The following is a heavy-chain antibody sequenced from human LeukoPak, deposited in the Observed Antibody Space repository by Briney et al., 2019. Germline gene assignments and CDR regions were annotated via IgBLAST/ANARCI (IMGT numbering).Heavy chain of an antibody. V-gene: IGHV4-39*01. CDR3: AQDTAMVWYYYGMDA. CDR1: GGSISSSSYY. CDR2: IYYSGST. Sequence: SETLSLTCTVSGGSISSSSYYWGWIRQPPGKGLEWIGSIYYSGSTYYNPSLKSRVTISVDTSKNQFSLKLSSVTAADTAVYYCAQDTAMVWYYYGMDAWGQGTTVTVSS. J-gene: IGHJ6*02. D-gene: IGHD5-18*01.